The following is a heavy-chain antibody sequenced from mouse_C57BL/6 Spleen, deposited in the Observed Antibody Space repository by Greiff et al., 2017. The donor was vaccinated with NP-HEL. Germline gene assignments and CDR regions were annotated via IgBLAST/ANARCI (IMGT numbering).Heavy chain of an antibody. CDR3: AREDGSSPRYWYFDV. D-gene: IGHD1-1*01. CDR1: GYTFTSYW. J-gene: IGHJ1*03. Sequence: QVQLQQPGAELVMPGASVKLSCKASGYTFTSYWMHWAKQRPGQGLEWIGEIDPSDSYTNYNQKFKGKSTLTVDKSSSTAYMQLSSLTSEDSAVYYCAREDGSSPRYWYFDVWGTGTTVTVSS. CDR2: IDPSDSYT. V-gene: IGHV1-69*01.